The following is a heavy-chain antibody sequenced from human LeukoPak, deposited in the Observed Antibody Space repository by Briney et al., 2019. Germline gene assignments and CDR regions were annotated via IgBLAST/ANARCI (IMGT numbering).Heavy chain of an antibody. CDR1: GYSFTCYW. V-gene: IGHV5-51*01. CDR3: ARTTYYYDSSGSNDAFDI. CDR2: IYPGDSDT. Sequence: GESLKISCKGSGYSFTCYWIGWVRQMPGKGLEWMGIIYPGDSDTRYSPSFQGQVTISADKSISTAYLQWSSLKASDTAMYYCARTTYYYDSSGSNDAFDIWGQGTMVTVSS. J-gene: IGHJ3*02. D-gene: IGHD3-22*01.